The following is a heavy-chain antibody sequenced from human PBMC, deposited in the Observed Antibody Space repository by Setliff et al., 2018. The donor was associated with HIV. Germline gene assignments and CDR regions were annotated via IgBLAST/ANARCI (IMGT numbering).Heavy chain of an antibody. Sequence: TSETLSLTCAVYGGSFSGYYWTWIRQTPGKGLEWIGEINHSGRTNYNPSLKSRVTISVDTSKNQFSLKLTSVTAADTAGYYCARHLRGGSYNRLHYFDYWGQGTLVTVSS. J-gene: IGHJ4*02. D-gene: IGHD1-26*01. CDR3: ARHLRGGSYNRLHYFDY. V-gene: IGHV4-34*01. CDR2: INHSGRT. CDR1: GGSFSGYY.